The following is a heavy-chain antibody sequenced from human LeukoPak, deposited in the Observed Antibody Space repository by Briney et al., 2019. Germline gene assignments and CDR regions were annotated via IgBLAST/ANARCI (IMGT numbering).Heavy chain of an antibody. V-gene: IGHV4-61*02. D-gene: IGHD6-13*01. J-gene: IGHJ4*02. Sequence: PSETLSLTCTVSGGSISSGSYYWSWIRQPAGKGLEWIGRIYTSGSTNYNPSLKSRVTISVDTSKNQSSLKLSSVTAADTAVYYCAREGIAAAEYFDYWGQGTLVTVSS. CDR1: GGSISSGSYY. CDR2: IYTSGST. CDR3: AREGIAAAEYFDY.